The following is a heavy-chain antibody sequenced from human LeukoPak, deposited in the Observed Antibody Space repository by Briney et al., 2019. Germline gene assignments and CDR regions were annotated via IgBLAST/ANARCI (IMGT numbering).Heavy chain of an antibody. Sequence: PGGPLRLSCAASGFTFSSFWMHWVRHAPGKGLVWVSHTNGDGSTTDYADSARGRFTISRDNAKNTLFLQMNSLTVEDTAVYYCGRGMRDYYGLDYWGQGILVTVSS. J-gene: IGHJ4*02. CDR2: TNGDGSTT. CDR1: GFTFSSFW. D-gene: IGHD3-10*01. CDR3: GRGMRDYYGLDY. V-gene: IGHV3-74*01.